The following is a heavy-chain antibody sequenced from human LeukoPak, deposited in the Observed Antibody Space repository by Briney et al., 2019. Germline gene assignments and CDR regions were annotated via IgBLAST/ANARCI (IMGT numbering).Heavy chain of an antibody. CDR2: VSSSSSTR. Sequence: GGSLRLSCAASGFTFSSYNMNWVRHAPWKGLEWVSYVSSSSSTRYYADSVKGRFTISRDNDKNSLYLQMNSLRDEDTAVYYCARDPGYCGRTSCYAVWNFDSWGQGTLVTVSS. V-gene: IGHV3-48*02. CDR1: GFTFSSYN. CDR3: ARDPGYCGRTSCYAVWNFDS. D-gene: IGHD2-2*01. J-gene: IGHJ4*02.